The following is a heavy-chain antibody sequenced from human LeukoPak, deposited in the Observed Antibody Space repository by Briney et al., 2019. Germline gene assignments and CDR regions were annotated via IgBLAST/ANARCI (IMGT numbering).Heavy chain of an antibody. CDR1: GFIFDDFG. J-gene: IGHJ4*02. D-gene: IGHD3-16*01. CDR2: INWNGGST. V-gene: IGHV3-20*04. Sequence: GGSLRLSCAASGFIFDDFGMSWVRQAPGKGLEWVSGINWNGGSTGYADSVKGRFTISRDNAKNSLYLQMNSLRVEDTAVYYCARDPDHGAVDYWGQGTLVTVSS. CDR3: ARDPDHGAVDY.